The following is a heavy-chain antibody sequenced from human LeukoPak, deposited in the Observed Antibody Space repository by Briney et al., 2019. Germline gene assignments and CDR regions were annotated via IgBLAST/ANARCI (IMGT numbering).Heavy chain of an antibody. CDR2: INPNSGGT. J-gene: IGHJ4*02. Sequence: ASVKVSCKASGYTSTGYYMHWARQAPGQGLEWMGWINPNSGGTNYAQKFQGRVTMTRDTSISTAYMELSRLRSDDTAVYYCARNVNCGGDCYSFFDYWGQGTLVTVFS. D-gene: IGHD2-21*02. V-gene: IGHV1-2*02. CDR1: GYTSTGYY. CDR3: ARNVNCGGDCYSFFDY.